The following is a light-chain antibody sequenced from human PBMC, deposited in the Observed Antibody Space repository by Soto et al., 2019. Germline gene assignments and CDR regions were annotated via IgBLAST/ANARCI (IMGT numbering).Light chain of an antibody. V-gene: IGKV3-15*01. Sequence: EIVMTQSPATLSVSPGERATLSCRDSQSVSRNLAWYQQKPGQAPRLLXYGASTRANGIPARFSGSGSGTELTLTISSLQSEDFAVYYCQQYNNWLTWTFGQGTKVDIK. CDR2: GAS. J-gene: IGKJ1*01. CDR3: QQYNNWLTWT. CDR1: QSVSRN.